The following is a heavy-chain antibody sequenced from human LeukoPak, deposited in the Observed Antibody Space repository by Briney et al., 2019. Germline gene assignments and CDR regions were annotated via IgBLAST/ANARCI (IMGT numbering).Heavy chain of an antibody. D-gene: IGHD6-6*01. V-gene: IGHV3-33*01. Sequence: GRSLRLSCAVSGFTFSSYGMQWVRHAPGRGREWVAVIWYDGSNKYYADSVKGRFTISRDNSKNTLYLQMNSLRAEDTAVYYCAREEDRSSSSGLVFDYWGQGTLVTVSS. CDR1: GFTFSSYG. CDR2: IWYDGSNK. CDR3: AREEDRSSSSGLVFDY. J-gene: IGHJ4*02.